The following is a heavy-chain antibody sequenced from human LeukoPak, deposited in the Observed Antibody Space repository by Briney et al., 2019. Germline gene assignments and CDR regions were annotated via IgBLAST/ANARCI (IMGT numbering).Heavy chain of an antibody. CDR2: INHSGST. Sequence: SETLSLTCAVYGGSFSGYYWSWIRQPPGKGLEWIGEINHSGSTNYNPSLKSRVTISVDTSKNQFSLKLSSVTAADTAVYYCARRMAARWTAYDYWGQGTLVTVSS. D-gene: IGHD6-6*01. CDR1: GGSFSGYY. J-gene: IGHJ4*02. CDR3: ARRMAARWTAYDY. V-gene: IGHV4-34*01.